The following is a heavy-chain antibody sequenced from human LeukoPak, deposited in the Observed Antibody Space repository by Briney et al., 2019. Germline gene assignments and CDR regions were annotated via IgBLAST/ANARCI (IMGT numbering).Heavy chain of an antibody. J-gene: IGHJ4*02. Sequence: GGSLRLSCAASGFTFSSYAMSWVRQAPGKGLEWVSAISGSGGSTYYADSVKGRFTISRDNSKNTLYLQMNSLRAEDTAVYYCARVINGGAYSSSFDTTLYYFDYWGQGTLVTVSS. CDR1: GFTFSSYA. D-gene: IGHD6-13*01. CDR3: ARVINGGAYSSSFDTTLYYFDY. V-gene: IGHV3-23*01. CDR2: ISGSGGST.